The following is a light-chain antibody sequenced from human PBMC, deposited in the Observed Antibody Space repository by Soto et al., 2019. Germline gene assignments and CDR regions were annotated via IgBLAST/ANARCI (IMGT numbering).Light chain of an antibody. CDR2: GAS. CDR1: QGVSRK. J-gene: IGKJ1*01. Sequence: DIVMTQSPATLSVAPGERVTFFCRASQGVSRKLAWYQHKPGQAPRLLISGASTGATGIPARFSGSGSGTEFTLTISSLQPDDFATYYCQQYNSYSFGQGTKVDI. V-gene: IGKV3-15*01. CDR3: QQYNSYS.